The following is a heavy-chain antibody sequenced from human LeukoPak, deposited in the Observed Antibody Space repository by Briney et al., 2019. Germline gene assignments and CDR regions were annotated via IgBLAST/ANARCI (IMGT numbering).Heavy chain of an antibody. CDR3: ASWDYYDSSGYIPYYFDY. CDR2: INPNSGGT. CDR1: GYTFTGYY. J-gene: IGHJ4*02. D-gene: IGHD3-22*01. V-gene: IGHV1-2*02. Sequence: ASVKVSCKASGYTFTGYYMHRVRQAPGQGLEWMGWINPNSGGTNYAQKFQGRVTMTRDTSISTAYMELSRLRSDDTAVYYCASWDYYDSSGYIPYYFDYWGQGTLVTVSS.